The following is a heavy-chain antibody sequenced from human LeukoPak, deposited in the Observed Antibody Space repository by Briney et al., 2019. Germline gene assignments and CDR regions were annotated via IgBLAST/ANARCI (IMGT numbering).Heavy chain of an antibody. J-gene: IGHJ4*02. CDR1: GFTFSSYA. Sequence: PGGSLRLSCAASGFTFSSYAMHWVRQAPGKGLEWVAVISYDGSNKYYADSVKGRFTISRDNSKNTLYLQMNSLRAEDTAVYYCARDPGIAAAGMDPLDYWGQGTLVTVSS. V-gene: IGHV3-30-3*01. CDR3: ARDPGIAAAGMDPLDY. CDR2: ISYDGSNK. D-gene: IGHD6-13*01.